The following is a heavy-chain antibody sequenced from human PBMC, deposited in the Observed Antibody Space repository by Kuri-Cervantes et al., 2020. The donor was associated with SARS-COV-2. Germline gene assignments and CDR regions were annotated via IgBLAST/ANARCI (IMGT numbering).Heavy chain of an antibody. CDR1: GGSISSSNW. J-gene: IGHJ6*02. Sequence: SCAVSGGSISSSNWWAWVRQTPGKGLEWIGEIYHSGTTNYNPSPKSRVTISVDKSKNQFSLTLRSVTAADTAVYHCATKNYFDFWSGLSWGFGMDVWGQGTTVTVSS. CDR2: IYHSGTT. D-gene: IGHD3-3*01. V-gene: IGHV4-4*02. CDR3: ATKNYFDFWSGLSWGFGMDV.